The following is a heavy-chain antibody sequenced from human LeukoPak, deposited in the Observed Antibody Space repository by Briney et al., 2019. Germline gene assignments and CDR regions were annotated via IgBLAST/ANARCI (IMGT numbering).Heavy chain of an antibody. CDR3: ARGIWFGTYY. Sequence: SETLSLTCAVYGGSFSGYYWSWIRQPPGKGLEWIGEINHSGSTNYNPSLKSRVTISVDTSKNQFSLKLSSVTAADTAVYYCARGIWFGTYYWGQGTLVTVSP. CDR1: GGSFSGYY. CDR2: INHSGST. J-gene: IGHJ4*02. V-gene: IGHV4-34*01. D-gene: IGHD3-10*01.